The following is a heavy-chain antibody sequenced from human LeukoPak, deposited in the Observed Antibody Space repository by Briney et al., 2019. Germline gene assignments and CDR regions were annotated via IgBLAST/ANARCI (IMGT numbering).Heavy chain of an antibody. CDR3: ARAVLYCGGDCYSADYDY. J-gene: IGHJ4*02. D-gene: IGHD2-21*02. CDR2: ISAYNGNT. Sequence: VASVKVSCKASGYTFTSYGISWVRQAPGQGLEWMGWISAYNGNTNYAQKLQGGVTMTTDTSTSTAYMELRSLRSDDTAVYYRARAVLYCGGDCYSADYDYWGQGTLVTVSS. CDR1: GYTFTSYG. V-gene: IGHV1-18*01.